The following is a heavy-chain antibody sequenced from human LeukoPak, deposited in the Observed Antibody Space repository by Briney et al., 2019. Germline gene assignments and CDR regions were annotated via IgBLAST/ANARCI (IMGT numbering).Heavy chain of an antibody. J-gene: IGHJ3*02. CDR3: ANNFAISAGSAYDI. CDR2: VFYSGTT. CDR1: GGSISRYY. V-gene: IGHV4-59*01. Sequence: SKTLSLTCTVSGGSISRYYWGWIRQPPGKGLEWIGYVFYSGTTNYNPSLKSRVTISIDTSKTQFSLKLNSVTAANTAVYYCANNFAISAGSAYDIWGQGTMVTVSS. D-gene: IGHD1-1*01.